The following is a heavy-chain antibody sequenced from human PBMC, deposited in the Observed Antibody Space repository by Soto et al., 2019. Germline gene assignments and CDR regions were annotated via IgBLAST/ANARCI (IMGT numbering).Heavy chain of an antibody. D-gene: IGHD6-13*01. J-gene: IGHJ5*01. Sequence: PGGSLRLACAASGFSFSSYAMCWVRQALGKGLEWVSAISGSGGSTYYADSVKGRFTISRDNSKNTLYLQMNSLRAEDTAVYYCAKVEYSSPPAWFASPGQRTLVTVSS. V-gene: IGHV3-23*01. CDR2: ISGSGGST. CDR3: AKVEYSSPPAWFAS. CDR1: GFSFSSYA.